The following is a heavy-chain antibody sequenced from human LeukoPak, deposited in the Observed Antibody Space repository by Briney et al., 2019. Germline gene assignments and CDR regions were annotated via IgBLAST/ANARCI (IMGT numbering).Heavy chain of an antibody. Sequence: GESLKISCQDSGFTLTNYWIGWVRQMPGKGLEWMGIIYPGDSDTRYSPSFQGQVTISADKSISTAYLQWSSLKASDTAMYYCARLGYCSSTSCYAGRYYFDYWGQGTLVTVSS. CDR3: ARLGYCSSTSCYAGRYYFDY. D-gene: IGHD2-2*01. CDR2: IYPGDSDT. V-gene: IGHV5-51*01. CDR1: GFTLTNYW. J-gene: IGHJ4*02.